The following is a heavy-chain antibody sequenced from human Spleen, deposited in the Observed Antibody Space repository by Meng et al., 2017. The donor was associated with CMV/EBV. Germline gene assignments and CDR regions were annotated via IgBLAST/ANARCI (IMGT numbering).Heavy chain of an antibody. Sequence: GGSLRLSCAASGFTFSGYAMNWVRQAPGKGLQWVSGISATSGGTDYADSVKGRFTISRDNSKNTLYLQMNSLTVEDTAVYYCVKADSVGATSPFDYWGQGTLVTVSS. V-gene: IGHV3-23*01. CDR1: GFTFSGYA. D-gene: IGHD1-26*01. CDR3: VKADSVGATSPFDY. CDR2: ISATSGGT. J-gene: IGHJ4*02.